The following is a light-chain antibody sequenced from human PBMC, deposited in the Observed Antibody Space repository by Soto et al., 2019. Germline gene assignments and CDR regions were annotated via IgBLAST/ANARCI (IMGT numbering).Light chain of an antibody. V-gene: IGKV3-20*01. CDR2: GAS. J-gene: IGKJ1*01. Sequence: EIVMTQSPATLSVSPGERATLSCRASQSVNIYLAWYQQKPGQAPRLLIYGASSRATGIPDRFSGSGSGTDFALTISRLEPEDFAVYYCQHYGSSSGWTFGQGTKVDIK. CDR3: QHYGSSSGWT. CDR1: QSVNIY.